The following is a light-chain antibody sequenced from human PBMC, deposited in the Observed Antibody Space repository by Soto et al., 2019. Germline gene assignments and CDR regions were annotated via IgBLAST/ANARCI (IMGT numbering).Light chain of an antibody. J-gene: IGKJ1*01. CDR1: QSVLYSSNNKNY. CDR2: WAS. V-gene: IGKV4-1*01. CDR3: QQYYTTPWT. Sequence: DIVMTQSPDSLAVSLGERATINCKSSQSVLYSSNNKNYLAWYQQKPGQPPKALIYWASTRESGVTDRFSGSGSGTDFTLTISSLQAEDVAVYYCQQYYTTPWTFGQRTKVDIK.